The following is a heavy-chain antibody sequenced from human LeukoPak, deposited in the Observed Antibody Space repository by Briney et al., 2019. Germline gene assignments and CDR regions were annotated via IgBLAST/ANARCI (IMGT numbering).Heavy chain of an antibody. Sequence: GGSLRLSCAASEFAFSSYSMNWVRQAPGKGLEWVSYITSSSSIIYYADSVKGRFTISRDNAKNSLYLQMNSLRDEDTAVYYCARGEFVSDCYPYYFDCWGQGTLVTVSS. V-gene: IGHV3-48*02. CDR1: EFAFSSYS. CDR3: ARGEFVSDCYPYYFDC. J-gene: IGHJ4*02. CDR2: ITSSSSII. D-gene: IGHD3-22*01.